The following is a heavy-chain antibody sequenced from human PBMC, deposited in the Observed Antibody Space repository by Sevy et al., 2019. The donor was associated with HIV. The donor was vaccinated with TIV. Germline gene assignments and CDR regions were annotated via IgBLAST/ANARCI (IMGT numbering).Heavy chain of an antibody. CDR3: AKDLPYCGGDCYDYFDY. CDR1: GFTFSSYA. V-gene: IGHV3-23*01. CDR2: ISGSGGNT. Sequence: GGSLRLSCAASGFTFSSYAMSWVRQAPGKGLEWVSAISGSGGNTYYADSVKGRFTISRDNSKNTLYLQMNSLRAEDTAVYYCAKDLPYCGGDCYDYFDYWGQGTLVTVSS. D-gene: IGHD2-21*02. J-gene: IGHJ4*02.